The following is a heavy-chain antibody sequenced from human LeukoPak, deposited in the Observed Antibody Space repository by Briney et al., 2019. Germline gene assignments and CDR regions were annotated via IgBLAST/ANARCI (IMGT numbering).Heavy chain of an antibody. CDR1: RFTFSSYA. D-gene: IGHD3-22*01. J-gene: IGHJ3*02. V-gene: IGHV3-23*01. CDR2: ISGSGGST. Sequence: PGGSLRLSCAASRFTFSSYAMSWVRQAPGKGRERVSAISGSGGSTYYADSLKGRFTISRDNAKNSLYLQMNSLRAEDTAVYYCARDLKRRVYYDSSGSDDAFDIWGQGTMVTVSS. CDR3: ARDLKRRVYYDSSGSDDAFDI.